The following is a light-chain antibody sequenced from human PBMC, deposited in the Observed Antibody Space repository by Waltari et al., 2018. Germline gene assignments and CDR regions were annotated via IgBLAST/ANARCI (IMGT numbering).Light chain of an antibody. CDR2: DVT. J-gene: IGLJ2*01. Sequence: QSALPQPRSVSGSPGPSVTISCTGTHSDVGGYFYVPWYHPHPGKAPKLMINDVTKRPSGVPDRFSGSKSGNMASLTISGLQADDEADYYCCSYADRNTFERIFGGGTKLSVL. V-gene: IGLV2-11*02. CDR3: CSYADRNTFERI. CDR1: HSDVGGYFY.